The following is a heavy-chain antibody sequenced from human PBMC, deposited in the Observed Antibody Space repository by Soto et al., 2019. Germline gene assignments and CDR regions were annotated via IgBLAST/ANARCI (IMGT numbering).Heavy chain of an antibody. V-gene: IGHV3-73*02. J-gene: IGHJ4*02. D-gene: IGHD2-21*01. Sequence: EVQLVESGGGLVQPGGSLKLSCAASGFTFTDSAIHWVRQASGKGPEWVGRIRNKVNTYATAYAASVKGRFTISRDDATGTTYLQMNSQKTEDTAVYYCSRRRDWTATDPLDYWGQGTLVTVSS. CDR2: IRNKVNTYAT. CDR3: SRRRDWTATDPLDY. CDR1: GFTFTDSA.